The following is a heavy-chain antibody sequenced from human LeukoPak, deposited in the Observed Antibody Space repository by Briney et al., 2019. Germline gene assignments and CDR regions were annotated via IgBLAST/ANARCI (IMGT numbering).Heavy chain of an antibody. V-gene: IGHV3-30*18. D-gene: IGHD5-18*01. CDR1: GFTFSSYG. CDR2: ISYDGSNK. CDR3: AKEKYSYGSDAFDI. Sequence: PGGSLRLSCAASGFTFSSYGMHWVRQAPGKGLEWVAVISYDGSNKYYADSVKGRFTISRDNSKNTLYLQMNSLRAEDTAVYYCAKEKYSYGSDAFDIWGQGTMVTVSS. J-gene: IGHJ3*02.